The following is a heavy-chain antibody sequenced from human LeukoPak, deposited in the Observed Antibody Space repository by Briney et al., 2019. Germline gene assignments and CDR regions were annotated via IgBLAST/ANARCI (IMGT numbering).Heavy chain of an antibody. CDR3: AKEVDCPSDCLFFHS. CDR2: INRRGHT. CDR1: GFTFDRFT. Sequence: PGGSLRLSCAASGFTFDRFTIHWARQIPGKGLEWVSLINRRGHTFYADSVRGRFTISRDNNRNSVFLQMDSLRPEDAALYHCAKEVDCPSDCLFFHSWGQGTLVTVSS. D-gene: IGHD2-21*02. V-gene: IGHV3-43*01. J-gene: IGHJ4*02.